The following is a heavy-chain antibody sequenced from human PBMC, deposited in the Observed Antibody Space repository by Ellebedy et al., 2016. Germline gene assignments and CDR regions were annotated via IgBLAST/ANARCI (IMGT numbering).Heavy chain of an antibody. V-gene: IGHV4-59*01. CDR2: INHSGST. CDR3: ARDLLWFGEGHWFDP. D-gene: IGHD3-10*01. Sequence: SETLSLXXTVSSGSISSYYWSWIRQPPGKGLEWIGEINHSGSTNYNPSLKSRVTISVDTSKNQFSLKLSSVTAADTAVYYCARDLLWFGEGHWFDPWGQGTLVTVSS. CDR1: SGSISSYY. J-gene: IGHJ5*02.